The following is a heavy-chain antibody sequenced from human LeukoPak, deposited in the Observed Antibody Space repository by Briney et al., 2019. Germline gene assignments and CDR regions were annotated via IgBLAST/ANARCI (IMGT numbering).Heavy chain of an antibody. Sequence: GASVKVSCKASGGTFSSYAISWVRQAPGQGLEWMGGIIPIFGTANYAQKFRGRVTITTDESTSTAYMELSSLRSEDTAVYYCARTPGYGSYYFDYWGQGTLVTVSS. CDR3: ARTPGYGSYYFDY. V-gene: IGHV1-69*05. CDR2: IIPIFGTA. D-gene: IGHD3-10*01. J-gene: IGHJ4*02. CDR1: GGTFSSYA.